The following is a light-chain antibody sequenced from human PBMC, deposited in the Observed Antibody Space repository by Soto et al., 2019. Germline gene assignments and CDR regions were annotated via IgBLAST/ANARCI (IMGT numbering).Light chain of an antibody. Sequence: QSALTQPASVSGSPGQSITISCTGTSSDVGGYDYVSWYQLHPGKAPKLMVFEVSNRPSGVSYRFSGSRSGNTASLTISGLQPEDEGDYYCSAYTARSTLVFGGGTKVTVL. J-gene: IGLJ3*02. CDR3: SAYTARSTLV. V-gene: IGLV2-14*01. CDR1: SSDVGGYDY. CDR2: EVS.